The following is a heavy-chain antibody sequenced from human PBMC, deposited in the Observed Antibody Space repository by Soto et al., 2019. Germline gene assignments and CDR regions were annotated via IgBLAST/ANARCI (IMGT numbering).Heavy chain of an antibody. J-gene: IGHJ4*02. CDR1: GGSVSSGSYY. Sequence: PSETLSLTCTVSGGSVSSGSYYWSWIRQPPGKGLEWIGYIYYSGSTNYNPSLKSRVTISVDTSKNQFSLKLSSVTAADTAVYYCARGLPMVRGVTIDYWGQGTLVTVSS. CDR3: ARGLPMVRGVTIDY. CDR2: IYYSGST. D-gene: IGHD3-10*01. V-gene: IGHV4-61*01.